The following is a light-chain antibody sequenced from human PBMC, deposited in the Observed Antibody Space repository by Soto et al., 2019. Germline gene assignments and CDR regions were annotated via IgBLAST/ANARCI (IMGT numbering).Light chain of an antibody. V-gene: IGKV1-8*01. J-gene: IGKJ3*01. CDR2: GAS. CDR1: QDIGSV. Sequence: AIRMTQSPSSLSASTGDTVTITCRASQDIGSVLAWYQQKPGTAPKVLISGASNLHGGVPSRFSGSGSGTDFTLTINNLQPEDVATYYCQKYDRAPFTFGPGTKVDIK. CDR3: QKYDRAPFT.